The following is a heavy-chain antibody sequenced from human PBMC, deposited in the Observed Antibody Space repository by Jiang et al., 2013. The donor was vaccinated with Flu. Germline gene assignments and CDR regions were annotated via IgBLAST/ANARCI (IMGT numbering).Heavy chain of an antibody. V-gene: IGHV7-4-1*02. CDR1: GYTFTDKA. D-gene: IGHD4-17*01. Sequence: QSGSELKEPGASVKVSCKASGYTFTDKAINWVRQAPGQGLEWMGWINTYTGKPTYAPAFKGRFVFSLDTSVSTAYLQISSLMAEDSGVYFCARGNGDYPPPIWFDPWGQGTLVTVSS. CDR3: ARGNGDYPPPIWFDP. CDR2: INTYTGKP. J-gene: IGHJ5*02.